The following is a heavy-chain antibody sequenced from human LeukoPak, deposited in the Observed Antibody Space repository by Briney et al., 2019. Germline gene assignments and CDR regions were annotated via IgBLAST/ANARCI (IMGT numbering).Heavy chain of an antibody. J-gene: IGHJ6*02. CDR2: INHSGST. D-gene: IGHD3-3*01. Sequence: SETLSLTCAVYGGSFSGYYWSWIRQPPGKGLEWIGEINHSGSTNYNPSLKSRVTISVDTSKNQFSLTLSSVTAADTAVYYCARGRADFWRKYGMDVWGQGTTVTVSS. CDR1: GGSFSGYY. CDR3: ARGRADFWRKYGMDV. V-gene: IGHV4-34*01.